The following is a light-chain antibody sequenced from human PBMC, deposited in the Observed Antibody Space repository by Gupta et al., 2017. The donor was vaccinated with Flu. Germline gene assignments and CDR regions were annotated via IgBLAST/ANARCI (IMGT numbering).Light chain of an antibody. Sequence: DIVMSQSPDSLAVSLGERATINCKSSQSVLYSSNNQNYLAWYQQKPRQPPKLLIYWASTRESGVPDRFSGSGSGTDFTLTISSLQAEDVAVYYCQQYDTTPRTFGQGTKVEIK. CDR2: WAS. V-gene: IGKV4-1*01. J-gene: IGKJ1*01. CDR3: QQYDTTPRT. CDR1: QSVLYSSNNQNY.